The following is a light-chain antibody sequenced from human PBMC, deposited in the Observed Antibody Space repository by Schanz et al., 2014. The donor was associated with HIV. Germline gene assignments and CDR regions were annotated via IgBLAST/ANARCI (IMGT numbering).Light chain of an antibody. Sequence: QSVLTQPPSVSGAPGQRVTISCTGSSSNIGSVYDVPWYQQLPGTAPKHLIFANSDRPSGVPDRFSGSKSGTSASLAITGLQADDEADYYCQTYDSSLRASVFGGGTKLTVL. CDR2: ANS. J-gene: IGLJ2*01. CDR3: QTYDSSLRASV. V-gene: IGLV1-40*01. CDR1: SSNIGSVYD.